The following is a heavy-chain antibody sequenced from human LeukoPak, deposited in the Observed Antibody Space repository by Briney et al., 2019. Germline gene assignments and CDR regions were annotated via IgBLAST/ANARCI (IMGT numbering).Heavy chain of an antibody. J-gene: IGHJ6*03. CDR3: ARVLGYYDSSGYYEPIPYYMDV. CDR2: INSDGSST. CDR1: GFTFSSYW. V-gene: IGHV3-74*01. D-gene: IGHD3-22*01. Sequence: PGGSLRLSCAASGFTFSSYWMHWVRQAPGKGLVWVSRINSDGSSTSYADSVKGRFTISRDNAKNTLYLQMNSLRAEDTAVYYCARVLGYYDSSGYYEPIPYYMDVWGKGTTVTISS.